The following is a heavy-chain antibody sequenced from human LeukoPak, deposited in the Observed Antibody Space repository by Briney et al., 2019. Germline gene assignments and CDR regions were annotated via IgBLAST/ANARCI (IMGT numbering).Heavy chain of an antibody. Sequence: SETLSLTCTVSGGSISSYYWSWIRQPPGKGLEWIAYIYYSGSTNYNPSLKSRVTISVDTSKNQCSLRLSSVTAADTAVYYCARHAVYSGDYSYWFDPWGLGTLVTVPS. CDR3: ARHAVYSGDYSYWFDP. CDR2: IYYSGST. V-gene: IGHV4-59*08. CDR1: GGSISSYY. D-gene: IGHD1-26*01. J-gene: IGHJ5*02.